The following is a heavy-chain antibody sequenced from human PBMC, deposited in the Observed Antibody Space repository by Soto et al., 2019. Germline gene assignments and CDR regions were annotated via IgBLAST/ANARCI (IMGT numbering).Heavy chain of an antibody. CDR1: GLTFRSHR. Sequence: EVQLVESGGGLVQPGGSLRFSGEASGLTFRSHRITWVRQAPGKGLEWVSRIDTDGGGTSYADSVKGRFTISTDNAENTVYLQMNGLRVEDTAVYYCATVFDVWGQGTLVTVSS. V-gene: IGHV3-74*01. D-gene: IGHD4-17*01. CDR3: ATVFDV. CDR2: IDTDGGGT. J-gene: IGHJ4*02.